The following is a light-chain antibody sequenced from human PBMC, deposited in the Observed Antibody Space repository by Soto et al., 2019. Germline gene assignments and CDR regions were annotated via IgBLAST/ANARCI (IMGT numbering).Light chain of an antibody. J-gene: IGLJ3*02. V-gene: IGLV4-69*01. CDR3: QTWGTGSWV. CDR1: SGHSSYA. Sequence: LVLTQSPSASASLGASVKLTCTLSSGHSSYAIAWHQQQPEKGPRYLIKLNSDGSHSKGDGIPDRFSGSSSGAERYLIISSLQSEDEADYYCQTWGTGSWVFGGGTKLTVL. CDR2: LNSDGSH.